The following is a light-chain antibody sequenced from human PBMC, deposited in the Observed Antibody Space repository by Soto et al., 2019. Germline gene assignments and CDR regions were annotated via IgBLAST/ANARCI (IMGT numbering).Light chain of an antibody. J-gene: IGLJ2*01. V-gene: IGLV2-14*01. CDR2: EVN. CDR3: NSYTSSSTRV. CDR1: SSDVGGYNY. Sequence: QSALTQPASVSGSPGQSITISCTGTSSDVGGYNYVSWYQQHPGKAPKLMIYEVNNRPSGVSNRFSGSKSGNTASLTISGLQAEDEADYYCNSYTSSSTRVFGVGTKVTVL.